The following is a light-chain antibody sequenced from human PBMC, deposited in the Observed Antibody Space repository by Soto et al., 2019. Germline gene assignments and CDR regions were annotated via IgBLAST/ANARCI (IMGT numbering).Light chain of an antibody. V-gene: IGKV3-20*01. CDR3: QQYGHSPYT. J-gene: IGKJ2*01. CDR1: QSVGSNY. Sequence: EVVLTQSPGTLSLSPGEGATLSCRASQSVGSNYLAWFQQKLGRAPRLLIYGASSRATGIPDRFSGSGSGTDFTLTMTRLEPEDSAVYYCQQYGHSPYTFGQGTKV. CDR2: GAS.